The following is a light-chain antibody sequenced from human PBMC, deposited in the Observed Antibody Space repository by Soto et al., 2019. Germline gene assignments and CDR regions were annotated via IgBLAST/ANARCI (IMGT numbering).Light chain of an antibody. CDR3: LLFCSGGVV. J-gene: IGLJ2*01. CDR1: TGAVTRAQY. CDR2: DTS. Sequence: QAVVTQEPSLTVSPGGTVTLTCGSSTGAVTRAQYPYWFQQRPGQVPKTLIFDTSDKQSWTPARFSGSLLGGKAALTLSGAQPDDEAEYYCLLFCSGGVVFGGGTKLTVL. V-gene: IGLV7-46*01.